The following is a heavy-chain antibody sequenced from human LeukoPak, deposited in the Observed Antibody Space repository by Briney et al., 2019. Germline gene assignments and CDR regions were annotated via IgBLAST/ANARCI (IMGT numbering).Heavy chain of an antibody. CDR1: GFTVSNNY. D-gene: IGHD3-22*01. V-gene: IGHV3-53*01. CDR3: AKETYYYDSSGYYY. CDR2: IYSGGST. Sequence: GGSLRLSCVVSGFTVSNNYMSWVRQAPRKGLEWVSLIYSGGSTYYADSVKGRFTISRDNSKNTLYLQMNSLRAEDTAVYYCAKETYYYDSSGYYYWGQGTLVTVSS. J-gene: IGHJ4*02.